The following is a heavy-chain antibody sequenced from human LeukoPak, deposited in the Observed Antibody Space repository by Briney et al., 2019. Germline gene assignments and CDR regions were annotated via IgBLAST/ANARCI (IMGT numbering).Heavy chain of an antibody. CDR1: RFTFANYG. CDR2: ITGSGGST. Sequence: GGSLRLSCAASRFTFANYGMSWVRQAPGKGLAWVSSITGSGGSTRVDSVKDRFTISRDNSKNTLFLQMNSLRADDTAVYFCAKNLLGSESFSWHFDLWGRGTLVTVSS. J-gene: IGHJ2*01. V-gene: IGHV3-23*01. CDR3: AKNLLGSESFSWHFDL. D-gene: IGHD1-26*01.